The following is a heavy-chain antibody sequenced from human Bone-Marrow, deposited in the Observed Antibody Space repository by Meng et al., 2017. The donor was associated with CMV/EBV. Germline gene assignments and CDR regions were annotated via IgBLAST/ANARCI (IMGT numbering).Heavy chain of an antibody. Sequence: GESLKISCAASGFTFSGYGMHWVRQAPGKGLEWVAFIPYDGSDKYYLDSVKGRFTISRDNSKNTLYLQMNRLRPEDTGVYYCARDNLRITIFGVVIKNWADWYFDLWGRGTLVTVSS. V-gene: IGHV3-30*03. J-gene: IGHJ2*01. D-gene: IGHD3-3*01. CDR1: GFTFSGYG. CDR3: ARDNLRITIFGVVIKNWADWYFDL. CDR2: IPYDGSDK.